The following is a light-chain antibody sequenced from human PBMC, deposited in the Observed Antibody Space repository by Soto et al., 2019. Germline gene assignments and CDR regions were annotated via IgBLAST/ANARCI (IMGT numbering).Light chain of an antibody. J-gene: IGKJ1*01. CDR3: QQYNNWPPWT. CDR2: RAS. V-gene: IGKV3-15*01. CDR1: QSLLHGNGHN. Sequence: DIVMTQAPLSLPVTPGEPASISCRSSQSLLHGNGHNVAWYQHRPGQAPRLLIYRASTRATGVPARFSGSGSGTEFTLTISSLQSEDFAVYYCQQYNNWPPWTFGQGTKVDIK.